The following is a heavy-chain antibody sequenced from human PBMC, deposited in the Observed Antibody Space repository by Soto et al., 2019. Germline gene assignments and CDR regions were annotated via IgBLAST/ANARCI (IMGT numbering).Heavy chain of an antibody. Sequence: GGSLRLSYAASGFTFSSYAMHWVRQAPGKGLKWVAVISYDGSNKYYADSVKGRFTISRDNSKNTLYLQMNSLRAEDTAVYYCARDFRAGYSGYETLVGYWGQGTLVTVSS. V-gene: IGHV3-30-3*01. CDR3: ARDFRAGYSGYETLVGY. CDR1: GFTFSSYA. J-gene: IGHJ4*02. D-gene: IGHD5-12*01. CDR2: ISYDGSNK.